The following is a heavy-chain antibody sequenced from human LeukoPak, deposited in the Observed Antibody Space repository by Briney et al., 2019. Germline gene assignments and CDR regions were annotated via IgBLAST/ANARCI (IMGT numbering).Heavy chain of an antibody. V-gene: IGHV3-21*01. Sequence: KPGGSLRLSCAASGFTFSSYSVNWVRQAPGKGLEWVSSISSSSSYIYYADSVKGRFTISRDNAKNSLYLQMNSLRAEDTAVYYCARDSYRIAAAGFDYWGQGTLVTVSS. J-gene: IGHJ4*02. CDR2: ISSSSSYI. CDR3: ARDSYRIAAAGFDY. D-gene: IGHD6-13*01. CDR1: GFTFSSYS.